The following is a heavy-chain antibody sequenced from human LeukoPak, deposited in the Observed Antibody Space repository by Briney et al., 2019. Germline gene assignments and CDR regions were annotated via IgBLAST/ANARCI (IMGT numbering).Heavy chain of an antibody. CDR2: INAGNGDT. CDR1: GYTFTNYA. J-gene: IGHJ4*02. CDR3: ARGYCSTTSCQYYFDY. D-gene: IGHD2-2*01. Sequence: ASVKVSCKASGYTFTNYALHWVRQAPGQRVEWMGWINAGNGDTKYSQKLQGRVTITRDTSASTAYMELSSLRSEDTAVYHCARGYCSTTSCQYYFDYWGQGTLVTVSS. V-gene: IGHV1-3*01.